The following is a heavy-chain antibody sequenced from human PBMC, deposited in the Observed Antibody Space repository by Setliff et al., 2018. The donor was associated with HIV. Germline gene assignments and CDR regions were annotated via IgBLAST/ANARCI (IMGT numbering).Heavy chain of an antibody. D-gene: IGHD3-22*01. Sequence: SETLSLTCTVSSDSIRFYYWTWIRQPPGKGLEWVGYIYGSGSTNYNPSLKSRLTISIDMSKNQFSLKLNSVTAADTAVYYCARAGNDYYDSNGYYYVVDWFDSWGQGTLVTVSS. CDR1: SDSIRFYY. CDR2: IYGSGST. V-gene: IGHV4-59*01. J-gene: IGHJ5*01. CDR3: ARAGNDYYDSNGYYYVVDWFDS.